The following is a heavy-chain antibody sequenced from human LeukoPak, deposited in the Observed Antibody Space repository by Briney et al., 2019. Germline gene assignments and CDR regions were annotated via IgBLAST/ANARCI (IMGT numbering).Heavy chain of an antibody. D-gene: IGHD4/OR15-4a*01. CDR3: ARGAKRWFDP. CDR2: IYYSGST. J-gene: IGHJ5*02. Sequence: SETLSLTCTVSGGSISSHYWSWIRQPPGKGLEWIGYIYYSGSTNYNPSFKSRVTISVDTSKNQFSLKLSSVTAADTAVYYCARGAKRWFDPWGQGTLVTVSS. V-gene: IGHV4-59*11. CDR1: GGSISSHY.